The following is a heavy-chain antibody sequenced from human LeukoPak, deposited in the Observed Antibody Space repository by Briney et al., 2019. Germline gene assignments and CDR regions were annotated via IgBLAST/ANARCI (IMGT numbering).Heavy chain of an antibody. J-gene: IGHJ3*01. D-gene: IGHD3-10*01. CDR1: GFNFTIYS. CDR2: ISSASAYI. V-gene: IGHV3-21*01. Sequence: GGSLRLSCAASGFNFTIYSMNWVRQAPGKGLEWVSSISSASAYIDYADSVKGRFTISRDNAKNSLYLQMNSLRAEHSALYYCAKDESRVRGIIRDAFDLWGQGTMVSVSS. CDR3: AKDESRVRGIIRDAFDL.